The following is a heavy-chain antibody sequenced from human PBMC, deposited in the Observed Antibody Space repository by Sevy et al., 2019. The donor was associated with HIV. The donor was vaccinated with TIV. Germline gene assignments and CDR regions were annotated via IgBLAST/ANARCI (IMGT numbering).Heavy chain of an antibody. D-gene: IGHD3-22*01. CDR1: AKTLSDLS. J-gene: IGHJ4*02. CDR3: ATTKDYYDSSGDPFDY. Sequence: ASVKVSCKVSAKTLSDLSMHWVRQAPGKGLEWMGSFDPEDGETLYAQNFRARVTMTEDTSTDTAYMELSSLRSEDTAVYYCATTKDYYDSSGDPFDYWGQGSLVTVSS. V-gene: IGHV1-24*01. CDR2: FDPEDGET.